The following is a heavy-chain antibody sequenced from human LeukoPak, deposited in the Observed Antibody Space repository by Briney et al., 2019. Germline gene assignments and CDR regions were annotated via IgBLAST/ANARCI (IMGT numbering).Heavy chain of an antibody. J-gene: IGHJ4*02. V-gene: IGHV4-61*08. D-gene: IGHD1-26*01. Sequence: SETLSLTCTVSGGSVSSGGYYWSWIRQPPGKGLEWIGRIYTTGSTNYNPSLKSRVTMSVDTSKNQFSLKLSSVTAADTAVYYCARESVGGSYYDYWGQGTLVTVSS. CDR3: ARESVGGSYYDY. CDR2: IYTTGST. CDR1: GGSVSSGGYY.